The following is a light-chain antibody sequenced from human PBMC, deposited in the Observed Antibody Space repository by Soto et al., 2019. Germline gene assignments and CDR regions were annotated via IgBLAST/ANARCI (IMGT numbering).Light chain of an antibody. CDR1: QSISSY. V-gene: IGKV1-39*01. Sequence: DIQMTQSPSSVSASVGDRVTITCRASQSISSYLNWYQQKPGKAPKLLIYAASNLQSGVPSRFSGSGSGTDFTLTVNSLQPEDFATYYCQQGYTSAITFGQGTRLEIK. CDR2: AAS. CDR3: QQGYTSAIT. J-gene: IGKJ5*01.